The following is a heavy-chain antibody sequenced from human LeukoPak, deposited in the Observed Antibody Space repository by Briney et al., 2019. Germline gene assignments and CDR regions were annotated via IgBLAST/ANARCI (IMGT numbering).Heavy chain of an antibody. CDR2: INPNSGGT. D-gene: IGHD3-22*01. Sequence: ASVKVSCKASGYTFTGYYMHWVRQAPGQGLEWMGWINPNSGGTNYAQKFQGRVTMTRDTSISTAYMEPSRLRSDDTAVYYCARVHDSSGYCFDYWGQGTLVTVSS. V-gene: IGHV1-2*02. CDR1: GYTFTGYY. J-gene: IGHJ4*02. CDR3: ARVHDSSGYCFDY.